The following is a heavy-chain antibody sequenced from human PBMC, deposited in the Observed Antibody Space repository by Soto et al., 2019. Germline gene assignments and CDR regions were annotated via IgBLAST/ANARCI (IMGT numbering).Heavy chain of an antibody. V-gene: IGHV4-31*03. Sequence: SETLSLTCTVSGGSISSGGYYWSWIRQHPGKGLEWIGYIYYSGSTYYNPSLKSRVTISVDTSKNQFSLKLSSVTAADTAVYYCARDWTGYCSGGSCYGPDAFDIWGQGTMVTVSS. CDR1: GGSISSGGYY. CDR3: ARDWTGYCSGGSCYGPDAFDI. J-gene: IGHJ3*02. D-gene: IGHD2-15*01. CDR2: IYYSGST.